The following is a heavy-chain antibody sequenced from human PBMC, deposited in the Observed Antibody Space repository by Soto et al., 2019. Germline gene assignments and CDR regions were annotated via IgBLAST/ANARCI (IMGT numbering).Heavy chain of an antibody. CDR3: AGMYSSDSYYFDY. J-gene: IGHJ4*02. CDR1: GGTFSSYA. D-gene: IGHD6-25*01. CDR2: IIPIFGTA. V-gene: IGHV1-69*13. Sequence: ASVKVSCKASGGTFSSYAISWVRQAPGQGLEWMGGIIPIFGTANYAQKFQGRVTITADESTSTTYMELSSLRSEDTAVYYCAGMYSSDSYYFDYWGQGTLVTVSS.